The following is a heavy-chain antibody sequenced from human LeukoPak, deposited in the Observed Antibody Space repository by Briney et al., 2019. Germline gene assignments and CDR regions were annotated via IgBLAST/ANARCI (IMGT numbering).Heavy chain of an antibody. V-gene: IGHV3-30*18. CDR3: AKDKGYGDYQLDY. CDR2: ISYDGSNK. CDR1: GVTLSSYG. D-gene: IGHD4-17*01. Sequence: GRSLRLSCAASGVTLSSYGMHWVRQAPGKGLEWVAVISYDGSNKYYADSVKGRFTISRDNSKNTLYLQMSSLRAEDTAVYYCAKDKGYGDYQLDYWGQGTLVTVSS. J-gene: IGHJ4*02.